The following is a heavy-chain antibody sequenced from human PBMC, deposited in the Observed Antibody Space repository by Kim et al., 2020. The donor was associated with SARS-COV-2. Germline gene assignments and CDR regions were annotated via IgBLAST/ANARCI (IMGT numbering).Heavy chain of an antibody. J-gene: IGHJ4*02. Sequence: WGSLRLSCAASGFTFSSYGMHWVRQAPGKGLEWVAVISYDGSNKYYADSVKGRFTISRDNSKNTLYLQMNSLRAEDTAVYYCASNRNYYGSGSYILDYWGQGTLVTVSS. CDR3: ASNRNYYGSGSYILDY. V-gene: IGHV3-30*03. CDR2: ISYDGSNK. CDR1: GFTFSSYG. D-gene: IGHD3-10*01.